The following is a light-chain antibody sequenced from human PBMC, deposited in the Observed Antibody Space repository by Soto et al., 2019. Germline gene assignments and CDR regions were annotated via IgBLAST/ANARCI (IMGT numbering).Light chain of an antibody. J-gene: IGKJ4*01. CDR2: ETS. V-gene: IGKV3-11*01. CDR3: QQRASWPLT. CDR1: QSVSSF. Sequence: EIVLTQSPATLSLSPGERATLSCRASQSVSSFLAWYQQKPGQAPRLLIYETSKRASGIPGRFSGSGSGADFTLTISRLEPEDFAVYYCQQRASWPLTFGGGTKVEIK.